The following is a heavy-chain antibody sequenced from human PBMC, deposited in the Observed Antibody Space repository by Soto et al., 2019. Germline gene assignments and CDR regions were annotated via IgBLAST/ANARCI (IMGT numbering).Heavy chain of an antibody. V-gene: IGHV3-7*05. J-gene: IGHJ3*02. Sequence: EVQLEESGGGLVQPGGSLRLSCAASGFTLGTYWMTWVRQAPGKGLEWVANTKQDESKKSYLDSVRGRFTISRDNARNSLYLQRNSLRVEDTGLYYCARDVSPGSSSLYLDAFDIWGQGTMVIVSS. CDR3: ARDVSPGSSSLYLDAFDI. CDR1: GFTLGTYW. CDR2: TKQDESKK. D-gene: IGHD3-10*01.